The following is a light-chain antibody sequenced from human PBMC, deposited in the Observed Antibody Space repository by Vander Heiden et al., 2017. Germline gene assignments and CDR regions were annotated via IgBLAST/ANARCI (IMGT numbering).Light chain of an antibody. CDR3: HQSSSLPLT. J-gene: IGKJ4*01. CDR1: QSIGSS. CDR2: YAS. V-gene: IGKV6-21*01. Sequence: IVLTQSPDLQSVTPNVKVTITCRASQSIGSSLYWYQQKPDQAPKLLIKYASQSFSGVPSRFSGSGSGTDFTLTINSLEAEDAATYYCHQSSSLPLTFGGGTKVEIK.